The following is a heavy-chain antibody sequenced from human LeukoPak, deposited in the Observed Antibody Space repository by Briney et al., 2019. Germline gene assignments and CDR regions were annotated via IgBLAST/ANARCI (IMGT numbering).Heavy chain of an antibody. CDR1: GFTFSSYG. V-gene: IGHV3-30*18. D-gene: IGHD2-15*01. J-gene: IGHJ4*02. CDR3: AKDPWSGGSFGEY. Sequence: PGGSLRLSCAASGFTFSSYGMHWVRQAPGKGLEWVAVISYDGSYKYYADSVKGRFTISRDNSKNTLYLQMNSLRVEDTAVYYCAKDPWSGGSFGEYWGQGTLVTVSS. CDR2: ISYDGSYK.